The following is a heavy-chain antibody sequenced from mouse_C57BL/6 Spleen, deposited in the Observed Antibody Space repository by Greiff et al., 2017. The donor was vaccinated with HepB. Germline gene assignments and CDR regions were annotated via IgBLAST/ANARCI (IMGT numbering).Heavy chain of an antibody. V-gene: IGHV1-62-2*01. D-gene: IGHD1-1*01. CDR1: GYTFTEYT. Sequence: QVQLQQSGAELVKPGASVKLSCKASGYTFTEYTTHWVKQRSGQGLEWIGWFYPGSGSIKYNEKFKDKATLTADKSSSTVYMELSRLTSEDSAVYFYARHEERYDGGSYDWYLDDWGTGTTVTVSS. J-gene: IGHJ1*03. CDR2: FYPGSGSI. CDR3: ARHEERYDGGSYDWYLDD.